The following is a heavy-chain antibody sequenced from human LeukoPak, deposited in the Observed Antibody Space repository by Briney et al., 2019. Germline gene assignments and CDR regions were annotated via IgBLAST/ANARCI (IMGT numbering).Heavy chain of an antibody. J-gene: IGHJ4*02. Sequence: GGSLRLSCAASGFTFSHHHIHWVRQAPGKGLEWVTVIALDGGRKIYADSVKGRFTISRDNSKNTVSLQMNSLGVEDTAVYYCARDQGDASGWFLDYWGQGARVIVSS. CDR2: IALDGGRK. CDR3: ARDQGDASGWFLDY. CDR1: GFTFSHHH. D-gene: IGHD6-19*01. V-gene: IGHV3-30*03.